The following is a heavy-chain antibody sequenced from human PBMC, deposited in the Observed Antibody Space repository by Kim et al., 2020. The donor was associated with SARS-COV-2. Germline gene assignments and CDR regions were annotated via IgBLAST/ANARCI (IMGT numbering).Heavy chain of an antibody. Sequence: ASVKVSCKASGYTFTGYYMHWVRQAPGQGLEWMGWINPNSGGTNYAQKFQGRVTMTRDTSISTAYMELSRLRSDDTAVYYCARASVAGGPGIAVAGTYFDYWGQGTLVTVSS. V-gene: IGHV1-2*02. J-gene: IGHJ4*02. CDR3: ARASVAGGPGIAVAGTYFDY. CDR1: GYTFTGYY. CDR2: INPNSGGT. D-gene: IGHD6-19*01.